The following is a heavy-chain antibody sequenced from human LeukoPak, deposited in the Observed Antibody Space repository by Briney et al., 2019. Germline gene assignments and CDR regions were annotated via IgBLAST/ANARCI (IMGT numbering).Heavy chain of an antibody. Sequence: SETLSLTCTVTGDSISSSYWGWIRQPAGKGLEWIGRIHTSGSSFYSPTLRSRVTMSVDTSTNQFSLKLSSVTAADTAMYYCARVRLGRGLDYWGQGTLVTVSS. CDR2: IHTSGSS. J-gene: IGHJ4*02. V-gene: IGHV4-4*07. D-gene: IGHD6-19*01. CDR3: ARVRLGRGLDY. CDR1: GDSISSSY.